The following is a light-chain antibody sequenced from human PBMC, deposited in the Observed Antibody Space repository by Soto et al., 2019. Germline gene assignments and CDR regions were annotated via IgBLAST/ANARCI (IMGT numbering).Light chain of an antibody. CDR2: QIS. V-gene: IGKV2-24*01. Sequence: DIVLTQTPLSSPVTPGQPASFSCRSSQSLLHSDGNTYLSWLHQRPGQPPRLLIYQISKRFSGGPDRFSGSGAGTIFTLKINRVEAEDVGVYYCKQSSHLRTFGQGTKVEIK. J-gene: IGKJ1*01. CDR3: KQSSHLRT. CDR1: QSLLHSDGNTY.